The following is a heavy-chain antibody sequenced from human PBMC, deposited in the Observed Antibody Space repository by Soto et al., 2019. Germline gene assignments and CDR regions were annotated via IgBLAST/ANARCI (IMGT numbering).Heavy chain of an antibody. Sequence: GASVKVSCKASGGTFSSYAISWVRQAPGQGLEWMGGIIPIFGTANYAQKFQGRVTITADESTSTAYMELSSLRSEDTAVYYCAREGPDYYGMDVWGQGTTVTV. J-gene: IGHJ6*02. CDR1: GGTFSSYA. V-gene: IGHV1-69*13. CDR3: AREGPDYYGMDV. CDR2: IIPIFGTA.